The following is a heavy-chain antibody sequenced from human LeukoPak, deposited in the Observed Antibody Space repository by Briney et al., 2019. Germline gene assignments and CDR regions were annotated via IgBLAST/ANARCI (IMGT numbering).Heavy chain of an antibody. D-gene: IGHD3-22*01. CDR3: ARVDDSSGYYYSGWFDP. V-gene: IGHV4-4*07. CDR1: GGSISSYY. CDR2: IYTSGST. J-gene: IGHJ5*02. Sequence: PSETLSLTCTVSGGSISSYYWSWIRQPAGKGLEWIGRIYTSGSTNYNPSLKSRVTMSVDTSKNQFSLKLSSVTAADTAVYYCARVDDSSGYYYSGWFDPWGQGTLVTVSS.